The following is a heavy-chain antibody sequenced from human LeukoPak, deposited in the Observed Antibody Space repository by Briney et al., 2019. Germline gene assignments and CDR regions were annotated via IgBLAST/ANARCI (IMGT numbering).Heavy chain of an antibody. CDR3: ASGGDLLSGEYYFDY. J-gene: IGHJ4*02. D-gene: IGHD3-16*01. Sequence: PSETLSLTCTVSGGSISSYYWSWIRQPPGKGLEWIGYIYYTGSTNYNPSLKSRVTISVDTSKNKFSLKLSSVTAADTDMSGCASGGDLLSGEYYFDYWGQGTLVTVSS. V-gene: IGHV4-59*01. CDR2: IYYTGST. CDR1: GGSISSYY.